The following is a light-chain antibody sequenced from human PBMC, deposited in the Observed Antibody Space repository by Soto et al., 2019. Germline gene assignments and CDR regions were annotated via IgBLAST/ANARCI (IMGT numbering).Light chain of an antibody. CDR3: QQYDSYSFT. CDR2: DAF. Sequence: DIQLTQTPSTLSASIGDRVTITCRASQSLSGWLAWYQQTPGKAPKLLISDAFRLESGVPSRFRGSGSGTEFTLTISSLQPDDFATYYCQQYDSYSFTFGPGTKVDIK. V-gene: IGKV1-5*01. J-gene: IGKJ3*01. CDR1: QSLSGW.